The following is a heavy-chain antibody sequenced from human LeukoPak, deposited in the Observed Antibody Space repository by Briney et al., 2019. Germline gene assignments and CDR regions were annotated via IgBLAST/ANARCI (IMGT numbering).Heavy chain of an antibody. D-gene: IGHD6-13*01. CDR2: ISYDGSNK. Sequence: PGGSLRLSCAASGFTFSSYGMHWVRQAPGKGLEWVAVISYDGSNKYYADSVKGRFTISRDNSKNTLYLQMNSLRAEDTAVYYCAREFRYSSSWYDNYYYGMDVWGKGTTVTVSS. V-gene: IGHV3-30*03. CDR1: GFTFSSYG. CDR3: AREFRYSSSWYDNYYYGMDV. J-gene: IGHJ6*04.